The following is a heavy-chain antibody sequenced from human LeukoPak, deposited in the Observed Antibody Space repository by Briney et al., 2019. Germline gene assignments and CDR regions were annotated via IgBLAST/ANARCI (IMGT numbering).Heavy chain of an antibody. J-gene: IGHJ5*02. Sequence: PGKSLKLSCVASGFTFDDYAMHWVRQTPERGLEWVSGITWNDDTTGYADSVKGRFTISRDNAKKSVFLQMDSLRPDDTAKYYCVKDKGCCNLHWFDAWGQGSLVAVSS. CDR3: VKDKGCCNLHWFDA. CDR1: GFTFDDYA. CDR2: ITWNDDTT. V-gene: IGHV3-9*01. D-gene: IGHD2/OR15-2a*01.